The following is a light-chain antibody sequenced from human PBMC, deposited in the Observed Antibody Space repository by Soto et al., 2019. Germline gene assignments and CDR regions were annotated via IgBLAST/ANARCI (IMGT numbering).Light chain of an antibody. CDR2: AAS. Sequence: DIQMTQSPSTLSASVGDRVTITCRASRSISNWLAWYQQKPGKAPKLLIYAASSLQSGVPSRFSGSGSGTDFTLTISSLQPEDFATYYCQQANSFPLTFGGGTKVDIK. V-gene: IGKV1-12*01. CDR1: RSISNW. J-gene: IGKJ4*01. CDR3: QQANSFPLT.